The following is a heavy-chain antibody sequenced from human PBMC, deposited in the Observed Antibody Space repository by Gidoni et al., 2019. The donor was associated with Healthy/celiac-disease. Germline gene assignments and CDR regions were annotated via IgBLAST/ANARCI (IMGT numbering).Heavy chain of an antibody. CDR1: GFTLRRPS. V-gene: IGHV3-23*01. CDR2: ISGSGGST. Sequence: EVQLLQSGGGLVQPWGSLCPSCAASGFTLRRPSMSLVRQAPGKGLELGSAISGSGGSTYYADSVKGRFTISRDNSKNTLYLQMNSLRAEDTAVYYCAKEDYDFWSGYSHYFDYWGQGTMVTVSS. D-gene: IGHD3-3*01. CDR3: AKEDYDFWSGYSHYFDY. J-gene: IGHJ4*02.